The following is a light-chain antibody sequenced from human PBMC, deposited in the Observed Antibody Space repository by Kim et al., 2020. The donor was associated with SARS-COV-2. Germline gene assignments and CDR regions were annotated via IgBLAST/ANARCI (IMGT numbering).Light chain of an antibody. CDR2: AAS. CDR3: QKYNSPPKT. Sequence: DIQMTQSPSSLSASVGDRVTITCRASQGISNYLAWYQQKTGKVPKLLIYAASTLQSGVPSRFSGSGSGTDFTLTISGLQPEDVAVYYCQKYNSPPKTFGQGTKLEIK. J-gene: IGKJ2*01. V-gene: IGKV1-27*01. CDR1: QGISNY.